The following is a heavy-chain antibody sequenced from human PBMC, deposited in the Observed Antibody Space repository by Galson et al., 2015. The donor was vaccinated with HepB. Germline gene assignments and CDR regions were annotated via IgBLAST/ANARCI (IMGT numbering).Heavy chain of an antibody. D-gene: IGHD6-19*01. CDR1: GYTFTSYA. Sequence: SVKVSCKASGYTFTSYAMHWVRQAPGQRLEWMGWINAGNGNTKYSQKFQGRVTITRDTSASTAYMELSSLRSEDTAVYYCARVGSGWYALGAFDIWGQGTMVTVSS. CDR3: ARVGSGWYALGAFDI. V-gene: IGHV1-3*01. CDR2: INAGNGNT. J-gene: IGHJ3*02.